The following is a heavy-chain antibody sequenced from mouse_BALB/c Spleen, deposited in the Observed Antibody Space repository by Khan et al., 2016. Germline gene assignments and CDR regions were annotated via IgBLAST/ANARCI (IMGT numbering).Heavy chain of an antibody. CDR3: ARDGNYFDV. V-gene: IGHV7-3*02. D-gene: IGHD2-1*01. J-gene: IGHJ1*01. CDR2: IRNKANGYTT. CDR1: GFTFTDYY. Sequence: EMELVESGGGLVQPGGSLRLSCATSGFTFTDYYMSWVRQPPGKALEWLGFIRNKANGYTTEYSASVKGRFTISRDNSQSILYLQMNTLRAEDSATYYCARDGNYFDVWGVGTTVTVSS.